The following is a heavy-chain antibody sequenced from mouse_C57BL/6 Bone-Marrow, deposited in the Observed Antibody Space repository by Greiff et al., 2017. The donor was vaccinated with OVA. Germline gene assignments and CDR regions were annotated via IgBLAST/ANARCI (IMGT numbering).Heavy chain of an antibody. V-gene: IGHV2-2*01. Sequence: VQLQESGPGLVQPSQSLSITCTVSGFSLTSYGVHWVRQSPGKGLEWLGVIWSGGSTDYNAAFISRLSISKDNSKSQVFFKMNSLQADDTAIYYCARTLHYYGSSSWFAYWGQGTLVTVSA. J-gene: IGHJ3*01. D-gene: IGHD1-1*01. CDR1: GFSLTSYG. CDR3: ARTLHYYGSSSWFAY. CDR2: IWSGGST.